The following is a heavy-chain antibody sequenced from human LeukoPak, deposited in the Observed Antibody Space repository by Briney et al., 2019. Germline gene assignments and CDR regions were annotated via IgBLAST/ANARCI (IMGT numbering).Heavy chain of an antibody. V-gene: IGHV3-23*01. CDR3: AHPSTPDYGGLDY. Sequence: GGSLRLSCAASGFTFRLYVMTWVRQAPGKGLEWVSAITGSGGSIYYADSVRGRFTISGDNSKNTLYLQMRSLRAEDTAIYYCAHPSTPDYGGLDYWGQGTLATVSS. CDR2: ITGSGGSI. J-gene: IGHJ4*02. CDR1: GFTFRLYV. D-gene: IGHD4-17*01.